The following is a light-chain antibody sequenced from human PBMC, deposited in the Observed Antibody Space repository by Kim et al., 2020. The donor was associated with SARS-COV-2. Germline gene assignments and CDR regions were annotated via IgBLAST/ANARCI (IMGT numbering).Light chain of an antibody. Sequence: PERAAMVASGRSTNGSRSVHWYQQKPRQAPVLVIYYDDDRPTWVPERFSGSNSESTATLTISRVVAGDEADYYCRVWDDSSVHPGVFGGGTQLTVL. CDR2: YDD. V-gene: IGLV3-21*04. J-gene: IGLJ3*02. CDR3: RVWDDSSVHPGV. CDR1: TNGSRS.